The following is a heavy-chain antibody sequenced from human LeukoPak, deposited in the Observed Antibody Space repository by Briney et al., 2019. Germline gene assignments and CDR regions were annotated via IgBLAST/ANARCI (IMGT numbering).Heavy chain of an antibody. D-gene: IGHD3-10*01. J-gene: IGHJ4*02. V-gene: IGHV1-18*01. Sequence: ASVKVSGKASDYTFTSYGISWVRQAPGQGLEWMGWISAYNGNTNYAQKLQGRVTMTTDTSTSTAYMELRSLRSDDTAVYYCARAWGYGSGSYYTGGFDYWGQGTLVTVSS. CDR1: DYTFTSYG. CDR2: ISAYNGNT. CDR3: ARAWGYGSGSYYTGGFDY.